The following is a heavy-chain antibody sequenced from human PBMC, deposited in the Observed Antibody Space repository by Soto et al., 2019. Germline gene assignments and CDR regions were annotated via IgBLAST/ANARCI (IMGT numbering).Heavy chain of an antibody. Sequence: QVQLVQSGTEVKKPGASLKISCKASGYTFTRYYMHWVRQAPGQGLEWMGIINPSGGSKSYAQKLRGRDTMTRDTSTSSFYMELTSLRSDVTAVYYCVKDTELRGTVCGVVILWKYYWLDTWGKGPLVTVSS. V-gene: IGHV1-46*03. CDR3: VKDTELRGTVCGVVILWKYYWLDT. D-gene: IGHD3-3*01. J-gene: IGHJ5*02. CDR1: GYTFTRYY. CDR2: INPSGGSK.